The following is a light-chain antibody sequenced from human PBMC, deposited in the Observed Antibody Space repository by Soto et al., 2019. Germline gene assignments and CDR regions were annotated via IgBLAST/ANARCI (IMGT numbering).Light chain of an antibody. Sequence: MGLIQFPATMSLSRGDRATLSCSASQSVSSYLAWYQQKPGQAPRLLLYDVSTRATGIPARFSGSASGTDFTLTITSLEPEDFAGYSCQQRTDWPITFGQGTSLE. CDR1: QSVSSY. J-gene: IGKJ5*01. CDR2: DVS. V-gene: IGKV3-11*01. CDR3: QQRTDWPIT.